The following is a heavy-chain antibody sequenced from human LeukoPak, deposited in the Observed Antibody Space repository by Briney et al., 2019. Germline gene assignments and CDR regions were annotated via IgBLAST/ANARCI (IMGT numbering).Heavy chain of an antibody. CDR2: ISSTGSYT. Sequence: GGSLRLSCAATGFTFSDFYMSWILQAPGKWLQWVSYISSTGSYTDYADFVKGRFTISRDNAKNSLYLQMNSLRAEDTAVYYCARDRLQYSYGYDYWGQGTLVTVSS. CDR1: GFTFSDFY. V-gene: IGHV3-11*05. J-gene: IGHJ4*02. CDR3: ARDRLQYSYGYDY. D-gene: IGHD5-18*01.